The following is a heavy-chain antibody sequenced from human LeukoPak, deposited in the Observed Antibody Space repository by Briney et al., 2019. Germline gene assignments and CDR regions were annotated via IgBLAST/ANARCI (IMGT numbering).Heavy chain of an antibody. J-gene: IGHJ4*02. Sequence: ASVKVSCKASGYTFTSYGIIWVRQAPGQGLEWMGWISAYNGNTNYAQKLQGRVTMTTDTSTSTAYMELRSLRSDDTAVYYCARDVSYYDSSGYYPYFDYWGQGTLVTVSS. CDR1: GYTFTSYG. CDR2: ISAYNGNT. CDR3: ARDVSYYDSSGYYPYFDY. D-gene: IGHD3-22*01. V-gene: IGHV1-18*01.